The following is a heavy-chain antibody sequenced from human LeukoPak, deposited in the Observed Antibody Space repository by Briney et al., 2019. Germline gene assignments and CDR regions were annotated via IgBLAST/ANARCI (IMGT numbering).Heavy chain of an antibody. CDR2: IYSGGST. D-gene: IGHD3-3*01. CDR3: ARVYDFWSGYYLDY. V-gene: IGHV3-66*02. CDR1: GFSVSSNY. J-gene: IGHJ4*02. Sequence: GGSLRLSCAASGFSVSSNYMSWVREAPGKGLEWVSVIYSGGSTYYADSVKGRFTISRDNSKNTLYLQMNSLRAEDTAVYYCARVYDFWSGYYLDYWGQGTLVTVSS.